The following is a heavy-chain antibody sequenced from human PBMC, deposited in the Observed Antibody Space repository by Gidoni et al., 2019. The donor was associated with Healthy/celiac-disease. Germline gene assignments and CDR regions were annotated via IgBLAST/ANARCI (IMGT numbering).Heavy chain of an antibody. V-gene: IGHV1-46*03. Sequence: QVQLVQSGAEVKKPGASVKVSCKASGYTFTSYYMHWVRQAPGQGLEWMGIINPSGGSTSYAQKFQGRVTMTRDTSTSTVYMELSSLRSEDTAVYYCARGVTMVRGVIQTGGAFDIWGQGTMVTVSS. CDR3: ARGVTMVRGVIQTGGAFDI. CDR2: INPSGGST. CDR1: GYTFTSYY. J-gene: IGHJ3*02. D-gene: IGHD3-10*01.